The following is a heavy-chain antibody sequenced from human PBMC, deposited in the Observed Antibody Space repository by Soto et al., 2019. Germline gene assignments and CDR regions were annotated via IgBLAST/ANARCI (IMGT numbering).Heavy chain of an antibody. V-gene: IGHV4-30-2*01. Sequence: KTSETLSLTCGVSGGSLSGATYSWNWIRQPPGKGLEWIGYIFPSGTTYYNPSLKSRVTISIDVSKNQFSLSLRSLTAADTAVYYCARSRDFDYWSQRTLVTVSS. CDR1: GGSLSGATYS. J-gene: IGHJ4*02. CDR3: ARSRDFDY. CDR2: IFPSGTT.